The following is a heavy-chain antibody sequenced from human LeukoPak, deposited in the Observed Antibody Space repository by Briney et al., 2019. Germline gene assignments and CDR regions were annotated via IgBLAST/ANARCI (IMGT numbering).Heavy chain of an antibody. D-gene: IGHD2-2*02. CDR3: AKGYCSSTSCYTDY. CDR1: GFTFDDYA. CDR2: ISWNSGSI. J-gene: IGHJ4*02. Sequence: GRSLRLSCAASGFTFDDYAMHWVRQAPGKGLEWVSGISWNSGSIGYADSVKGRFTISRDNAKNSLYLQMNSLRAEGMALYYCAKGYCSSTSCYTDYWGQGTLVTVSS. V-gene: IGHV3-9*03.